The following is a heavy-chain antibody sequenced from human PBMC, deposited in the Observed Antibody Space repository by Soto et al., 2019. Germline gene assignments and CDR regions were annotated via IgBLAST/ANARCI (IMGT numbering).Heavy chain of an antibody. J-gene: IGHJ4*02. Sequence: GGSLRLSCAVSGFTFSSYAMSWVRQAPGKGLEWVSGISGSGGSTYYADSVKGRFTISRDNSKNTLYLQMNSLRAEDTAVYDCAKGTVTQVYYFDYWGQGTLVTVSS. CDR2: ISGSGGST. V-gene: IGHV3-23*01. D-gene: IGHD4-17*01. CDR1: GFTFSSYA. CDR3: AKGTVTQVYYFDY.